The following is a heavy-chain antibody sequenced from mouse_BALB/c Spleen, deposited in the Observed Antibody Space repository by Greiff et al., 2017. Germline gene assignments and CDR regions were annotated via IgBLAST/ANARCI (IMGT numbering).Heavy chain of an antibody. CDR1: GFNIKDTY. J-gene: IGHJ3*01. CDR2: IDPANGNT. D-gene: IGHD3-3*01. CDR3: ARRRGWGPFAY. Sequence: EVKLVESGAELVKPGASVKLSCTASGFNIKDTYMHWVKQRPEQGLEWIGRIDPANGNTKYDPKFQGKATITADTSSNTAYLQLSSLTSEDTAVYYCARRRGWGPFAYWGQGTLVTVSA. V-gene: IGHV14-3*02.